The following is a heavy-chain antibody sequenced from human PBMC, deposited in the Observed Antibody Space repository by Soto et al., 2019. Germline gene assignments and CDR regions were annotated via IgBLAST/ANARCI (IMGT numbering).Heavy chain of an antibody. CDR2: VYYTGFT. D-gene: IGHD2-21*01. CDR1: GDSISSSYY. Sequence: QLQLQESGPGLVKPSETLSLTCTVSGDSISSSYYWGWVRQPPGKGLECIGAVYYTGFTYYNPSPQSRLTISLDTSKNQFSLRLSSVTAADTASYYCARLPVVVIALGYFDPWGPGTLVTVSS. V-gene: IGHV4-39*01. J-gene: IGHJ5*02. CDR3: ARLPVVVIALGYFDP.